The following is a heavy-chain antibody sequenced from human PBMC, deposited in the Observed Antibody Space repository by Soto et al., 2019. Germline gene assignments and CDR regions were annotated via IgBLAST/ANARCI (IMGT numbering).Heavy chain of an antibody. D-gene: IGHD7-27*01. J-gene: IGHJ5*02. V-gene: IGHV4-61*01. CDR1: GGSVSSGNYY. Sequence: ASETLSLTCTVSGGSVSSGNYYWNWIRQPPGKGLEWIGYIYYSGSTYYNPSLKSRVTISVDTSKNQFSLKLSSVTAADTAVYYCARDPLGGTGDRFNWFDPWGQGTLVTFSS. CDR3: ARDPLGGTGDRFNWFDP. CDR2: IYYSGST.